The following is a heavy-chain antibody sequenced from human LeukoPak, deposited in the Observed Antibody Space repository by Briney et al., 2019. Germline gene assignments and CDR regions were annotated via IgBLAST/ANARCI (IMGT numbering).Heavy chain of an antibody. D-gene: IGHD3-10*01. V-gene: IGHV3-7*01. Sequence: PGGSLRLSCAASGFTFSSYWMSWVRQAPGKGLEWVANIKQDGSEKYYVDSVKGRFTISRDNAKNSLYLQMNSLRAEDTAVYYCARDPRPAATYYYGSGSSPLDYWGQGTLVTVSS. J-gene: IGHJ4*02. CDR3: ARDPRPAATYYYGSGSSPLDY. CDR2: IKQDGSEK. CDR1: GFTFSSYW.